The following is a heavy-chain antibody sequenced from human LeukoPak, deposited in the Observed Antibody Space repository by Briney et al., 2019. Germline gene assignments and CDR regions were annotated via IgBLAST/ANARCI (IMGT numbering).Heavy chain of an antibody. CDR2: IRYDGSNK. D-gene: IGHD5-24*01. Sequence: GRSLRLSCAASGFTFSSYAMHWVRQAPGKGLEWVAFIRYDGSNKYYADSVKGRFTISRDNSKNTLYLQMNSLRAEDTAVYYCARDRGAERYYFDYWGQGTLVTVSS. CDR1: GFTFSSYA. J-gene: IGHJ4*02. V-gene: IGHV3-30*04. CDR3: ARDRGAERYYFDY.